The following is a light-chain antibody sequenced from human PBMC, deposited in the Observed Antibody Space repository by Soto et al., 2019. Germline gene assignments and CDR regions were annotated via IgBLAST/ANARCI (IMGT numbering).Light chain of an antibody. V-gene: IGKV1-12*01. J-gene: IGKJ4*01. CDR1: QDISSW. CDR3: QQGDSFPFT. Sequence: RQDISSWVAWYQQKPGKAPKLLISAASSLQSGVPRRFSGSGSGTDFTLIISSLQPEDFATYFCQQGDSFPFTFGGGTKVDIX. CDR2: AAS.